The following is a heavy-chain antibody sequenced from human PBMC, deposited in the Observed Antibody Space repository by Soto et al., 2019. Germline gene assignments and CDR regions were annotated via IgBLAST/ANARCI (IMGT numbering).Heavy chain of an antibody. D-gene: IGHD4-17*01. CDR3: ATFSYGNYKYPYRMDV. V-gene: IGHV1-24*01. Sequence: ASLKVSCKVSGYTLTELSMHLVLQTPGKGLEWMGGFDPEEGETIYAQKFQGRVTMTEDTSTDTAYMELSSLRSEDTAMYYCATFSYGNYKYPYRMDVWGQGTTVTVSS. J-gene: IGHJ6*02. CDR1: GYTLTELS. CDR2: FDPEEGET.